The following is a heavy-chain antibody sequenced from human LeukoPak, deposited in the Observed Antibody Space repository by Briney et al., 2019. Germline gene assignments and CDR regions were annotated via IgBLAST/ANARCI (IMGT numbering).Heavy chain of an antibody. CDR2: INPNSGGT. CDR1: GYTFTGYY. V-gene: IGHV1-2*02. Sequence: ASVKVSCKASGYTFTGYYMHWVRQAPGQGLEWMGWINPNSGGTNYAQKFQGRVTMTRDTSISTAYMELSRLRSDDTAVYYCARSGSGSYYLLGYWGQGTLVTVSS. J-gene: IGHJ4*02. CDR3: ARSGSGSYYLLGY. D-gene: IGHD1-26*01.